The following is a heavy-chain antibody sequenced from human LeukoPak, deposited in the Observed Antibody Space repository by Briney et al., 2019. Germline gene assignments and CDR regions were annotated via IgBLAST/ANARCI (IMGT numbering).Heavy chain of an antibody. D-gene: IGHD2-15*01. J-gene: IGHJ4*02. CDR3: ARGLGYCSGGSCRHPFDY. Sequence: GGSLRLSCAAPGFPFSDYYMSWIRQAPGKGLEWVSYISSSGSTIYYADSMKGRFTISRDNAKNSLYLQMNSLRAEDTAVYYCARGLGYCSGGSCRHPFDYWGQGTLVTVSS. V-gene: IGHV3-11*04. CDR2: ISSSGSTI. CDR1: GFPFSDYY.